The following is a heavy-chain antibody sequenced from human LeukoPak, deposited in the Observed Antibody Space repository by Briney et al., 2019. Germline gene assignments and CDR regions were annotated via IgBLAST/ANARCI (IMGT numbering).Heavy chain of an antibody. J-gene: IGHJ6*03. D-gene: IGHD5-12*01. CDR2: IRYDGSIK. V-gene: IGHV3-30*02. CDR3: AKDTVKVTTIRRVPHYMDV. Sequence: GGSLRLSCAASGFTFSSYGMHWVRQAPGKGLEWVAFIRYDGSIKYYADSVKGRFTISRDNSKNTLYLQMNSLRAEDTAVYYCAKDTVKVTTIRRVPHYMDVWGKGTTVTISS. CDR1: GFTFSSYG.